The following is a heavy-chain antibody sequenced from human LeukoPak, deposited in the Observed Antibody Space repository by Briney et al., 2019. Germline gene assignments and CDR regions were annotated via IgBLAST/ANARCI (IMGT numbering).Heavy chain of an antibody. V-gene: IGHV4-59*12. J-gene: IGHJ4*02. Sequence: PSETLSLTCTVSGGSISSYYWSWIRQPPGKGLEWIGYIYYSGSTNYNPSLKSRVTISVDTSKNQFSLKLSSVTAADTAVYYCARAQAVAGFDYWGQGTLVTVSS. CDR1: GGSISSYY. D-gene: IGHD6-19*01. CDR2: IYYSGST. CDR3: ARAQAVAGFDY.